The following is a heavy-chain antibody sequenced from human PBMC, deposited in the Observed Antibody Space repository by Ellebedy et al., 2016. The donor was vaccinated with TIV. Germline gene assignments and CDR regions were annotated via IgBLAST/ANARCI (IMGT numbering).Heavy chain of an antibody. CDR1: GVTFSRYA. CDR2: LIPMYGKT. D-gene: IGHD3-10*01. V-gene: IGHV1-69*13. J-gene: IGHJ5*02. CDR3: TRREYRNWFDP. Sequence: AASVKVSCKASGVTFSRYAVSWVRQAPGQGLEWMGTLIPMYGKTHYAQKLQGRVTIAADESTNTAFMELSSLKSEDTAIYYCTRREYRNWFDPWGQGTLVTVSS.